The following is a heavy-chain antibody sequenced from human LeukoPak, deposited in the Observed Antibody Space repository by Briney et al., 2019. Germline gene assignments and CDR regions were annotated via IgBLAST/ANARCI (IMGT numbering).Heavy chain of an antibody. J-gene: IGHJ6*02. CDR2: IYYSGST. CDR3: ARHNDYYVVGGMDV. Sequence: SETLSLTCTVSGGSISSYYWSWIRQPPGKGLEWIGYIYYSGSTNYNPSLKSRVTISVDTSKNQFSLKLSSVTTADTAVYYCARHNDYYVVGGMDVWGQGTTVTVSS. D-gene: IGHD3-10*02. CDR1: GGSISSYY. V-gene: IGHV4-59*08.